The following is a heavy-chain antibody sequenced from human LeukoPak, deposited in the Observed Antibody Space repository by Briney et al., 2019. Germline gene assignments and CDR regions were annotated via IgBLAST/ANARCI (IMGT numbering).Heavy chain of an antibody. D-gene: IGHD3-3*01. CDR2: IKSKTDGGTT. CDR3: TTDESRAYYDFWSGYYTFDY. Sequence: GGSLRLSCAASGFTFSNAWMSWVRQTPGKGLEWVGRIKSKTDGGTTDCAAPVKGRFTISRDDSKNTLYMQMNSLKTEDAAVYYCTTDESRAYYDFWSGYYTFDYWGQGTLVTVSS. CDR1: GFTFSNAW. V-gene: IGHV3-15*01. J-gene: IGHJ4*02.